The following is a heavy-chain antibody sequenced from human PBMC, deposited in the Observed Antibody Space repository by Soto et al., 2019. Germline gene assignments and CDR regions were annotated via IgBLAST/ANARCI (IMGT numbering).Heavy chain of an antibody. CDR3: ARDPPSITIFGVSISGGFDP. V-gene: IGHV1-46*01. J-gene: IGHJ5*02. CDR1: GYTFTSYY. CDR2: INPSGGST. D-gene: IGHD3-3*01. Sequence: ASVKVSCKASGYTFTSYYMHWVRQAPGQGLEGMGIINPSGGSTSYAQKFQGRVTMTRDTSTSTVYMELSSLRSEDTAVYYCARDPPSITIFGVSISGGFDPWGQGTLVTV.